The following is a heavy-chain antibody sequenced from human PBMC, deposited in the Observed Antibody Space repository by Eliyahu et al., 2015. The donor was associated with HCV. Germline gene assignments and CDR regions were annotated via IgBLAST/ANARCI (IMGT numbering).Heavy chain of an antibody. CDR1: GGPLTXYX. CDR2: IHYRGST. J-gene: IGHJ5*02. D-gene: IGHD6-19*01. Sequence: QVQLQESGPGLVXPSXTLSLPCXXSGGPLTXYXWRWIRQPPGKGLQWIGYIHYRGSTNYNPSLKSRVTISIDTSKNQFSLNLTSVTAADTAMYYCASGGGGIAVTGTGGWFDPWGQGTLVTVSS. CDR3: ASGGGGIAVTGTGGWFDP. V-gene: IGHV4-59*01.